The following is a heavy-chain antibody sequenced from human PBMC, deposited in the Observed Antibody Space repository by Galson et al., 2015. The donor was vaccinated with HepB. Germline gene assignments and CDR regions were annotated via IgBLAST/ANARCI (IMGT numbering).Heavy chain of an antibody. Sequence: SLRLSCAASGFPFSSYAMSWFRQAAGRGLEWVGLIKSRGDGGTTEYGSSVKGRFIISSDDSKSVVYLQMNNLKTDDSGVYYCTRDQYYYNSGSFRWGQGVLVTVS. D-gene: IGHD3-10*01. CDR2: IKSRGDGGTT. J-gene: IGHJ4*02. CDR3: TRDQYYYNSGSFR. V-gene: IGHV3-49*03. CDR1: GFPFSSYA.